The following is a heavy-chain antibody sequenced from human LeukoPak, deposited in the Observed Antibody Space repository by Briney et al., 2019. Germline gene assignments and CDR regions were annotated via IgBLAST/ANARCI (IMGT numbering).Heavy chain of an antibody. D-gene: IGHD1-7*01. V-gene: IGHV3-30*03. Sequence: SGGSLRLSCAPSGFTFSRHGMHWVRQAPGKGLEWVAIISNDGSRKYYAHSVEGRFTISRDNSKNTLYLQMDSLRAEDTAVYYCAGGSWDKLELLYWGQGTLVTVSS. CDR3: AGGSWDKLELLY. J-gene: IGHJ4*02. CDR2: ISNDGSRK. CDR1: GFTFSRHG.